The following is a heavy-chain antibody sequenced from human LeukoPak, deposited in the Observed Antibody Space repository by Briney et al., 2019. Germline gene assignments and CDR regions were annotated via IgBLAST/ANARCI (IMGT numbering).Heavy chain of an antibody. J-gene: IGHJ6*02. V-gene: IGHV3-7*05. CDR3: ASTTISPVGGMDV. CDR2: IKQDGSEK. D-gene: IGHD2/OR15-2a*01. CDR1: GFTFSSYW. Sequence: PGGSLRLSCAASGFTFSSYWMSWVRQAPGKGLEWVANIKQDGSEKYYVDSVKGRFTISRDSAKNSLYLQVNSLRAEDTAVYYCASTTISPVGGMDVWGQGTTVIVSS.